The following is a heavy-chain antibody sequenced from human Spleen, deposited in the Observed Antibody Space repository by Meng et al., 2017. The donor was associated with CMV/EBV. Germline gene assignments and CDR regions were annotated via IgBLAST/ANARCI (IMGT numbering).Heavy chain of an antibody. J-gene: IGHJ4*02. V-gene: IGHV1-18*01. Sequence: ELTQSGPELRRPGASVKVPCKSSGYNFDIYGITWVRQAPGQGLEWVGWVSAENGDTDYGQKFQGRVTVTADTFTNTAYMEMRSLRSDDSAMYYCARAGAAVTTNFDFWGQGTLVTVSS. CDR3: ARAGAAVTTNFDF. D-gene: IGHD4-17*01. CDR2: VSAENGDT. CDR1: GYNFDIYG.